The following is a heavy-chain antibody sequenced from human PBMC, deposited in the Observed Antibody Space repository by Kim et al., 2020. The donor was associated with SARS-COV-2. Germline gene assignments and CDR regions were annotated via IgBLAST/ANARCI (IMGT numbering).Heavy chain of an antibody. CDR2: ISYDGSNK. V-gene: IGHV3-30*04. J-gene: IGHJ6*02. CDR3: ARDGPNRVYYYYGMDV. Sequence: GGSLRLSCAASGFTFSSYAMHWVRQAPGKGLEWVAVISYDGSNKYYADSVKGRFTISRDNSKNTLYLQMNSLRAEDTAVYYCARDGPNRVYYYYGMDVWGQGTTVTVSS. D-gene: IGHD6-13*01. CDR1: GFTFSSYA.